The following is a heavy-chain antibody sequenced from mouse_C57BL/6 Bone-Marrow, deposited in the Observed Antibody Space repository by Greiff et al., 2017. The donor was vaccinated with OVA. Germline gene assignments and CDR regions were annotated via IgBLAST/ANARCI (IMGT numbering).Heavy chain of an antibody. V-gene: IGHV1-64*01. CDR3: GRRYDTDWFAY. CDR1: GYTFTSYW. CDR2: IHPNSGST. Sequence: QVQLQQPGAELVKPGASVKLSCKASGYTFTSYWMHWVKQRPGQGLEWIGMIHPNSGSTNYNEKFKSKATLTVDKSSSTAYMQLSSLTSEDSGVKYWGRRYDTDWFAYWGQGTLVTVSA. J-gene: IGHJ3*01. D-gene: IGHD2-12*01.